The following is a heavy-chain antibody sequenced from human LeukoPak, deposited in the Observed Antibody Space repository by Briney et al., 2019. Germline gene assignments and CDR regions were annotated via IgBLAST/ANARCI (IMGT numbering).Heavy chain of an antibody. D-gene: IGHD1-26*01. CDR1: GFTFGSYG. V-gene: IGHV3-30*18. CDR2: ISYDGSNK. Sequence: GGSLRLSCAASGFTFGSYGMHWVRQAPGKGLEWVAVISYDGSNKYYADSVKGRFTISRDNSKNTLYLQMNSLRAEDTAVYYCAKEVGPAYYYGMDVWGQGTTVTVSS. J-gene: IGHJ6*02. CDR3: AKEVGPAYYYGMDV.